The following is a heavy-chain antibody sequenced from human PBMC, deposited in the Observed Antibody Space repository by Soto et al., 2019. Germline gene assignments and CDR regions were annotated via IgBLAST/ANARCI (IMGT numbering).Heavy chain of an antibody. CDR2: IYSGGST. CDR3: ERGGAAPGYSRSWYEYNWFDH. Sequence: VGSLRLCCAASGFTVSSNYMSWVRQAPGKGLEWVSVIYSGGSTYYADSVKGRFTISRDNSKNTLYLQMNSLRAEDTAVYYCERGGAAPGYSRSWYEYNWFDHWGQGT. J-gene: IGHJ5*02. D-gene: IGHD6-13*01. CDR1: GFTVSSNY. V-gene: IGHV3-53*01.